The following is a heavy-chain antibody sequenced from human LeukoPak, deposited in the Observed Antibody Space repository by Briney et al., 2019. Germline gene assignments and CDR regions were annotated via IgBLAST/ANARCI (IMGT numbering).Heavy chain of an antibody. CDR2: IYYSGST. CDR1: GGSISSYY. CDR3: ARTIRFLEWDAFDI. V-gene: IGHV4-59*01. D-gene: IGHD3-3*01. J-gene: IGHJ3*02. Sequence: TSETLSLTCTASGGSISSYYWSWIRQPPGKGVEWIGYIYYSGSTNYNPSLKSRVTISVDTSKNQFSLKLSSVTAADTAVYYCARTIRFLEWDAFDIWGQGTMVTVSS.